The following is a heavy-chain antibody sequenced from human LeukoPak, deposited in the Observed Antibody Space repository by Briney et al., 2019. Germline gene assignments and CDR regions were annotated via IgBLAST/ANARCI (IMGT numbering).Heavy chain of an antibody. V-gene: IGHV3-23*01. CDR2: ISGSGGST. J-gene: IGHJ4*02. D-gene: IGHD2-15*01. Sequence: GGSLRLSCAASGFTLSSYSMNWVRQAPGKGLEWVSAISGSGGSTYYADSVKGRFTISRDNSKNTLYLQMNSLRAEDTAVYYCAKDCSGGSCHDYWGQGTLVTVSS. CDR1: GFTLSSYS. CDR3: AKDCSGGSCHDY.